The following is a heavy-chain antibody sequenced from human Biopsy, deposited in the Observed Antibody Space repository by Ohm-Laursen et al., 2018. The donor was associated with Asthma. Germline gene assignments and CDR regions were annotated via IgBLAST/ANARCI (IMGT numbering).Heavy chain of an antibody. CDR3: ARGGSYSSRRYYFDY. Sequence: EASVKVSCKASGDSFSNYAISWVRQAPGQGLEWMGGLIPVLGTPDHAQKFQGRVTITADKSTSTAYMELSSLRSEDTAVYYCARGGSYSSRRYYFDYWGQGTLVTVSS. D-gene: IGHD1-26*01. J-gene: IGHJ4*02. V-gene: IGHV1-69*10. CDR2: LIPVLGTP. CDR1: GDSFSNYA.